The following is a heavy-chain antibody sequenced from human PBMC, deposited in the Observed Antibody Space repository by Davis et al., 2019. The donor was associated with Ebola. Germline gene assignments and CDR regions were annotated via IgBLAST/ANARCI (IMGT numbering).Heavy chain of an antibody. D-gene: IGHD3-22*01. CDR1: GYTFTSYY. Sequence: ASVKVSCKASGYTFTSYYMHWVRQAPGQGLEWMGIINPNSGSTMYAQKFQGRVTMTRDTSTSTVYMELSSLRSADTAVYYCARHESYYHDSSDYDKWGQGTLVTVSS. V-gene: IGHV1-46*01. CDR2: INPNSGST. J-gene: IGHJ4*02. CDR3: ARHESYYHDSSDYDK.